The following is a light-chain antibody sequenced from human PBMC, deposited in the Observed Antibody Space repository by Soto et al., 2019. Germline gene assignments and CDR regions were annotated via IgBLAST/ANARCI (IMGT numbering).Light chain of an antibody. J-gene: IGLJ3*02. CDR2: RDS. V-gene: IGLV3-9*01. CDR3: QLWDSTTGV. CDR1: NIGSKN. Sequence: SYELTQPLSVSVALGQTARITCGGKNIGSKNVHWYQQKPGQAPVLVIYRDSNRPSEIPERFSGSNSGNTATLTISSAQAGDEADYYCQLWDSTTGVFGGVTKLTVL.